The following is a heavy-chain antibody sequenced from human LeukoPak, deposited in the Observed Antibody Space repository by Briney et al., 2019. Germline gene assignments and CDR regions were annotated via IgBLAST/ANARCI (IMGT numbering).Heavy chain of an antibody. J-gene: IGHJ4*02. D-gene: IGHD2-8*02. CDR1: GFTFSSYW. CDR3: ATYRQVLLPFES. Sequence: GGSLRLSCAASGFTFSSYWMIWVRQPPGKGLEWVSSIFPSGGEIHYADSVRGRFTISRDDSKSTLSLQMNSLRAEDTAIYYCATYRQVLLPFESWGQGTLVTVSS. V-gene: IGHV3-23*01. CDR2: IFPSGGEI.